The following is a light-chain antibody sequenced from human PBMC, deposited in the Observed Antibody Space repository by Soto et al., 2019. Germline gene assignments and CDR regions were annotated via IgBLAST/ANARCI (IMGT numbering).Light chain of an antibody. Sequence: EIVLTQSPGTLSLSPGERATLSCRASQSVSSNYLAWYQQKPGQAPRLLIYGASSRATGIPDRFSGSGSGTDFTLTISRLEPEDFAVYYCQQDGSSPPVTFGQGTRLEIK. CDR1: QSVSSNY. CDR2: GAS. V-gene: IGKV3-20*01. CDR3: QQDGSSPPVT. J-gene: IGKJ5*01.